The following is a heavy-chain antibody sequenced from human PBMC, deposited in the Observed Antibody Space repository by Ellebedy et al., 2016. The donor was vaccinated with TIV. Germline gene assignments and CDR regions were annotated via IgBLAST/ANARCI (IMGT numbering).Heavy chain of an antibody. CDR1: GFTFSSFW. J-gene: IGHJ4*02. CDR3: AGGISVAGTSLGF. CDR2: IYSSGGT. V-gene: IGHV3-53*01. Sequence: GESLKISCAASGFTFSSFWISWVRQAPGRGLEWVSTIYSSGGTYYAGSVKGRFTISRDNSKNTLYLQMNSLRAEDTAVYYCAGGISVAGTSLGFWGQGTLVTVSS. D-gene: IGHD6-19*01.